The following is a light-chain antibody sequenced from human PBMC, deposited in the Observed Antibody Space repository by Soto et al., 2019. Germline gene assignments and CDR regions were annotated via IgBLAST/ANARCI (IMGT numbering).Light chain of an antibody. J-gene: IGKJ1*01. CDR3: QQYNSYSET. CDR1: QSISTW. Sequence: QMALATSTPFAFVGGRGTITCPASQSISTWLAWYQQKSGKAPKLLIYEASSLGSGVPSRFSGSGSGTEFTLTISSLQPDDFATYYCQQYNSYSETFGQGTKVDIK. CDR2: EAS. V-gene: IGKV1-5*03.